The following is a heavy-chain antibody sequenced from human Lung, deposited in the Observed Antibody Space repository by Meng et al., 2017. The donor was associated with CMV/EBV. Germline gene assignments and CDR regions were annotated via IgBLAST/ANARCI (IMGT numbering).Heavy chain of an antibody. CDR1: GFTFSSYD. J-gene: IGHJ6*02. V-gene: IGHV3-48*03. Sequence: GESLKISCAASGFTFSSYDMNWVRQAPGMGLEWVSYISSSGDIIYYADSVKGRFSISRDNAKNSLYLQMSSLRADDTAVYYCARDKSGPLTIPYYYYVMDVWGQGXTVTVSS. CDR2: ISSSGDII. CDR3: ARDKSGPLTIPYYYYVMDV. D-gene: IGHD1-26*01.